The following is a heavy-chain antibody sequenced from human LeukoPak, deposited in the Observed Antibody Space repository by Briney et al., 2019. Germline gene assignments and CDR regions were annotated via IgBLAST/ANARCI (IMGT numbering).Heavy chain of an antibody. CDR3: ARDFYMVRVVITDF. V-gene: IGHV1-2*02. Sequence: ASVKVSCKASGYTFTDYYMHWVRQAPGQGLEWIGRINPYSGGPHSAQKFQGRVTMTRDTSISTAYMELSRLRSDDTAVYYCARDFYMVRVVITDFWRQGTLVGVSS. J-gene: IGHJ4*02. CDR1: GYTFTDYY. CDR2: INPYSGGP. D-gene: IGHD3-10*01.